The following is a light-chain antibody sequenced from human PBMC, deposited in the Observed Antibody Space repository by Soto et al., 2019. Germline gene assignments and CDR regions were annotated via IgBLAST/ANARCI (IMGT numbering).Light chain of an antibody. Sequence: QSVLTQPASGSGSPGQSITISCTGTSRDVGGYNYVSWYQQYPGKVPKLMIYDVSSRPSGVSNRFSGSKSGNAASLTISGLQAEDEADYYCSSYTTSSTRVFGTGTKVTVL. CDR1: SRDVGGYNY. J-gene: IGLJ1*01. V-gene: IGLV2-14*03. CDR2: DVS. CDR3: SSYTTSSTRV.